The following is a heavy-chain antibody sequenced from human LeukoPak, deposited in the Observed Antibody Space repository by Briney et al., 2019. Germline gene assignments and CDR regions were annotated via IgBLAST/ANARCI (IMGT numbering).Heavy chain of an antibody. CDR3: AKDRSYLDY. CDR1: GFTFSDHA. V-gene: IGHV3-23*01. J-gene: IGHJ4*02. CDR2: INGNGGGS. Sequence: GGSLRLSCAASGFTFSDHAMSWVRQAPAKGLEWVSSINGNGGGSYYIDSVKGRFTISRDNSKNTLYLQMNSLRAEDTAVYYCAKDRSYLDYWGQGTLVTVSS.